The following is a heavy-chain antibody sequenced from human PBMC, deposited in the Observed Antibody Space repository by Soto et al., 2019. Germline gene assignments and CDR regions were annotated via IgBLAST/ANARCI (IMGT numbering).Heavy chain of an antibody. D-gene: IGHD6-13*01. V-gene: IGHV1-46*03. J-gene: IGHJ6*03. CDR2: INPSGGST. Sequence: ASVKVSCKASGYTFTSYYMHWVRQAPGQGLEWMGIINPSGGSTSYAQKFQGRVTMTRDTSTSTVYMELSSLRSEDTAVYYCARAEYSSSWYLGYYMDVWGKGTTVTVSS. CDR3: ARAEYSSSWYLGYYMDV. CDR1: GYTFTSYY.